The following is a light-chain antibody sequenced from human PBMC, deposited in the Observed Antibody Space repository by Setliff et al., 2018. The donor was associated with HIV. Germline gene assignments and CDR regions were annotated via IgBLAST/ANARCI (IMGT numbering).Light chain of an antibody. CDR2: SVT. V-gene: IGLV2-14*03. CDR3: ASHRDTNTLEV. Sequence: QSVLTQPASVSGSPGQSITISCSGTNSDIGSHDYVSWYQQHPGKAPKLIIFSVTYRPSGVSDRFPGSKSGNTASLTISGLQPEDEADYYCASHRDTNTLEVFGTGTKVTVL. J-gene: IGLJ1*01. CDR1: NSDIGSHDY.